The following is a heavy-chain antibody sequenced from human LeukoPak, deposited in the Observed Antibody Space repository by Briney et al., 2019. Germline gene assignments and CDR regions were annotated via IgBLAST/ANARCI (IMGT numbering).Heavy chain of an antibody. CDR3: TRDRSRAEDD. D-gene: IGHD1-14*01. CDR1: GFTFSGHW. V-gene: IGHV3-7*01. CDR2: INQGGSDK. J-gene: IGHJ4*02. Sequence: PGGSLRLPCAASGFTFSGHWMSWVRQAPGKGLERVANINQGGSDKYYVDSVKGRFTISRDNANNLLYLQMNSLRGEDTAVYYCTRDRSRAEDDWGQGTLVTVSS.